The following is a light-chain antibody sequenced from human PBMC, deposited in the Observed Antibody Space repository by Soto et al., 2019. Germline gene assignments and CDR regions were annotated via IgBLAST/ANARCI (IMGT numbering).Light chain of an antibody. J-gene: IGLJ2*01. V-gene: IGLV2-14*01. CDR1: SSDVGGYNY. Sequence: QSVLTQPASVSGSPGQSITISCTGTSSDVGGYNYVSWYQQHPGKAPKLMIYEVSNRPSGVSNRFSGSTSGNTASLTISGLQAEDEADYYCSSYTSNSTLVFGGGTQLTVL. CDR2: EVS. CDR3: SSYTSNSTLV.